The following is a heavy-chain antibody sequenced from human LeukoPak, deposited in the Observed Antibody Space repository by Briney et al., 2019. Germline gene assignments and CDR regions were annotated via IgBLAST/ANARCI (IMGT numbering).Heavy chain of an antibody. D-gene: IGHD4-17*01. CDR2: IESKTDGGTT. J-gene: IGHJ4*02. CDR1: GFTFSNAW. V-gene: IGHV3-15*04. Sequence: GGSLRLSCAASGFTFSNAWMSWVRQAPGKGLEWVGRIESKTDGGTTDYAAPVKGRFTISRDDSKNTLYLQMNSLKTEDTAVYYCTTGYGDYVDYWGQGTLVTVSS. CDR3: TTGYGDYVDY.